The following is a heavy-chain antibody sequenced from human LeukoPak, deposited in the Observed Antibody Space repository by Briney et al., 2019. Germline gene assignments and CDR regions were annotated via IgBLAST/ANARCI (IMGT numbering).Heavy chain of an antibody. V-gene: IGHV3-30*18. CDR1: GFSVTRNY. D-gene: IGHD3-22*01. J-gene: IGHJ4*02. CDR3: AKESSGYYPFDY. CDR2: ISYDGTNK. Sequence: PGGSLRLSCAASGFSVTRNYVSWVRQAPGKGLEWVAVISYDGTNKYYADSVKGRFTISRDNSKNTLYLQMNSLRAEDTAVYYCAKESSGYYPFDYWGQGTLVTVSS.